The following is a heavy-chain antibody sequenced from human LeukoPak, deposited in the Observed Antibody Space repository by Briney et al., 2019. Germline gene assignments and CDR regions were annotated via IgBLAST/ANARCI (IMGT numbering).Heavy chain of an antibody. CDR2: INPSGGST. CDR1: GYTFTSYY. V-gene: IGHV1-46*01. Sequence: GASVKVSCKASGYTFTSYYMHWVRQAPGQGLEWMGIINPSGGSTSYAQKFQGRVTMTRDTSTSTVYMELSSLRSEDTAVYYCASGIAAAGTRPGPGFNWFDPWGQGTLVTVSS. J-gene: IGHJ5*02. D-gene: IGHD6-13*01. CDR3: ASGIAAAGTRPGPGFNWFDP.